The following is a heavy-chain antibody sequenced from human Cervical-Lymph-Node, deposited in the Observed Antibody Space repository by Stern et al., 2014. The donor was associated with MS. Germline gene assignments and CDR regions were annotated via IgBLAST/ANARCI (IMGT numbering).Heavy chain of an antibody. Sequence: VQLVESGGGVVQPGRSLSLSCVASGFTFSTYAMHWVRQAPGKGLEWVAFVSYDGTQRNSTDSVKARFTISRENSKNTLYLHMNSLRDEDTAVYFCARGGRGVGLEYWGQGALVTVSS. V-gene: IGHV3-30-3*01. D-gene: IGHD3-10*01. CDR1: GFTFSTYA. CDR3: ARGGRGVGLEY. CDR2: VSYDGTQR. J-gene: IGHJ4*02.